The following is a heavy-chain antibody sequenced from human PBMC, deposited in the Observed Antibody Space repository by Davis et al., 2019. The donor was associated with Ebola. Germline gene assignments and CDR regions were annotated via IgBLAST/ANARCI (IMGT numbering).Heavy chain of an antibody. V-gene: IGHV5-10-1*01. CDR1: GYSFTSNW. Sequence: GESLKISCKGSGYSFTSNWISWVRQMPGKGLEWMGRIDPSDSHTHYSPSFQGHVTFSADKSISTAYLQWSSLKASDTAMYYCAIGDYFYYGLDVWGQGTTITVSS. CDR2: IDPSDSHT. CDR3: AIGDYFYYGLDV. D-gene: IGHD3-16*01. J-gene: IGHJ6*02.